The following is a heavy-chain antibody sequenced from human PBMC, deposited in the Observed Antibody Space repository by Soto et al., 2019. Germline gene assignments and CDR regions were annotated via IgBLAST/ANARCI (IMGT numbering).Heavy chain of an antibody. V-gene: IGHV1-69*13. CDR3: ASPPTTGNSYYYGMDV. CDR1: GGTFSSYA. J-gene: IGHJ6*02. D-gene: IGHD4-17*01. Sequence: ASVKVSCKASGGTFSSYAISWVRQAPGQGLEWMGGIIPIFGTANYAQKFQGRVTITADESTSTAYMDLSSLRSEDTAVYYCASPPTTGNSYYYGMDVWGQGTTVTVSS. CDR2: IIPIFGTA.